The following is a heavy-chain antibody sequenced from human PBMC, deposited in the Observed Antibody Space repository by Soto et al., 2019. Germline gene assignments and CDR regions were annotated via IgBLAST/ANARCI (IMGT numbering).Heavy chain of an antibody. D-gene: IGHD3-3*01. Sequence: SETLSLTCTVSGGSISSSSYYWGWIRQPPGKGLEWIGSIYYSGSTYYNPSLKSRVTISVDTSKNQFSLKLSSVTAADTAVYYCARHEITIFGVVIDYWGQGTLVTVSS. CDR3: ARHEITIFGVVIDY. V-gene: IGHV4-39*01. J-gene: IGHJ4*02. CDR1: GGSISSSSYY. CDR2: IYYSGST.